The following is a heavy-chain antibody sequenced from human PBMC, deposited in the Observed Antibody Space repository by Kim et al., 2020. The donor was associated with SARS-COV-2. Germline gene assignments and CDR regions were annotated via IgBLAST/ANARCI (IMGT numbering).Heavy chain of an antibody. CDR1: GFTFSSYG. Sequence: GGSLRLSCAASGFTFSSYGIHWVRQAPGKGLEWVAVIWYDGSNKYYADSVKGRFTISRDNSKNTLYLQMNSLRAEDTAVYYCAKDRSAANHPFNYYYYYGMDVWGQGTTVTVSS. CDR3: AKDRSAANHPFNYYYYYGMDV. J-gene: IGHJ6*02. D-gene: IGHD6-25*01. V-gene: IGHV3-33*06. CDR2: IWYDGSNK.